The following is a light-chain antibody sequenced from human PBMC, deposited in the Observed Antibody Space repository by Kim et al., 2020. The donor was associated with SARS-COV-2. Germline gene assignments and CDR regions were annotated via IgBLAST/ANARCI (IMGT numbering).Light chain of an antibody. J-gene: IGKJ4*01. Sequence: PGETATLSCRASQSVTRNLAWYQQKSGQAPRLLIYDASNRATGIPARFSGSGSGTDFTLTISSLEPEDSASYYCQHRTSWPPDTFGGGARVEI. V-gene: IGKV3-11*01. CDR1: QSVTRN. CDR3: QHRTSWPPDT. CDR2: DAS.